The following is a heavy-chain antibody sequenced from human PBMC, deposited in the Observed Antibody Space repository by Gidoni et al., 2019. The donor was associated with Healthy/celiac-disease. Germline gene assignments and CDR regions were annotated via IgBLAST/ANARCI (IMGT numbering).Heavy chain of an antibody. Sequence: EVQLVESGGVVVQPGGSLRLSCAASGFTFDDYAMHWVRQAPGKGLEWVSLISWDGGSTYYADSVKGRFTISRDNSKNSLYLQMNSLRAEDTALYYCAKDRAGYSYGNIDYWGQGTLVTVSS. J-gene: IGHJ4*02. CDR1: GFTFDDYA. CDR2: ISWDGGST. D-gene: IGHD5-18*01. V-gene: IGHV3-43D*03. CDR3: AKDRAGYSYGNIDY.